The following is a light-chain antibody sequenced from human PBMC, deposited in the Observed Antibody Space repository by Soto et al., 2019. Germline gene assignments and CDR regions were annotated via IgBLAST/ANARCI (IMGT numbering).Light chain of an antibody. Sequence: VLTQPPSTSGTPGQRVTISCSGSSSNIGSNTVNWYQHLPGTAPKLLIYSNNQRPSGVPDRFSGSKSGTSASLAVSGLQSEDEADYYCAAWDDSLNGYVFGTGTKVTVL. CDR2: SNN. V-gene: IGLV1-44*01. J-gene: IGLJ1*01. CDR3: AAWDDSLNGYV. CDR1: SSNIGSNT.